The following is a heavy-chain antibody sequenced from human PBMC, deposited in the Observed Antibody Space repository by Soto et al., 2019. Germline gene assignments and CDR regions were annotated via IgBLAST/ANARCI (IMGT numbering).Heavy chain of an antibody. D-gene: IGHD3-9*01. CDR1: GFIFSNYA. Sequence: EVQLLESGGGLVQPGGSLRLSCSASGFIFSNYAMSWIRQAPGKGLEWVSSISGGGGGTHYADSVKGRFTISRDNSKSTLHLQLNRLRTEDTAVYYWARGSTCDMLTAYHEFDFWGQGNLVTVSS. CDR2: ISGGGGGT. CDR3: ARGSTCDMLTAYHEFDF. J-gene: IGHJ4*02. V-gene: IGHV3-23*01.